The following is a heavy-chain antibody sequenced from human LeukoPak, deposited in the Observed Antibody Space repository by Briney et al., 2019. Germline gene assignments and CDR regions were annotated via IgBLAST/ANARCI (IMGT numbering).Heavy chain of an antibody. V-gene: IGHV3-7*01. CDR2: INQDGREK. Sequence: GGSLRLSCAASGFTFITYWMSWVRQAPGKGLECVANINQDGREKYYVDSVKGRFTISRDNGKNSVYLQMNSLGAEDTGVYYCVRGGKLHPQSPYWGQGTLVTVSS. CDR3: VRGGKLHPQSPY. CDR1: GFTFITYW. J-gene: IGHJ4*02. D-gene: IGHD3-16*01.